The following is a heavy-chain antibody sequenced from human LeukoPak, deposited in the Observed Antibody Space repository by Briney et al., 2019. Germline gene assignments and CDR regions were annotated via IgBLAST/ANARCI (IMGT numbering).Heavy chain of an antibody. D-gene: IGHD6-13*01. CDR1: GGSFSGYY. V-gene: IGHV4-34*01. J-gene: IGHJ5*02. CDR2: INHSGST. Sequence: SETLSLTCAVYGGSFSGYYWSWIRRPPGKGLEWIGEINHSGSTNYNPSLKSRVTISVDTSKNQFSLKLSSVTAADTAVYYCARRYTAAAGSWFDPWGQGTLVTVSS. CDR3: ARRYTAAAGSWFDP.